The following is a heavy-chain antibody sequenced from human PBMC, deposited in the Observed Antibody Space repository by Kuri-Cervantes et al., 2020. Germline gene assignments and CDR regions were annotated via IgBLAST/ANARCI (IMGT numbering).Heavy chain of an antibody. V-gene: IGHV3-21*01. J-gene: IGHJ4*02. CDR1: GFTFSSYW. D-gene: IGHD5-18*01. CDR3: ARDRSPDTAMVFRWH. CDR2: ISSSSSYI. Sequence: GESLKISCAASGFTFSSYWMHWVRQAPGKGLEWVSSISSSSSYIYYADSVKGRFTISRDNAKNSLYLQMNSLRAEDTAVYYCARDRSPDTAMVFRWHWGQGTLVTVSS.